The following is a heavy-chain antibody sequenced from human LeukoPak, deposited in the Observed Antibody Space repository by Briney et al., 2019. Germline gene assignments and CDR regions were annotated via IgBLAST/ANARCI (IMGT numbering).Heavy chain of an antibody. CDR2: IYPDDSDT. CDR1: GYTFSTSW. V-gene: IGHV5-51*01. J-gene: IGHJ3*02. Sequence: GESLKISCEGSGYTFSTSWIGWVRQLPGKGLEWMGNIYPDDSDTRYSPSFQGQVTISADKSINTAYLQWTSLKASDTAMYYCARQLTTLRGFDIWGQGTLVTAS. CDR3: ARQLTTLRGFDI. D-gene: IGHD4-11*01.